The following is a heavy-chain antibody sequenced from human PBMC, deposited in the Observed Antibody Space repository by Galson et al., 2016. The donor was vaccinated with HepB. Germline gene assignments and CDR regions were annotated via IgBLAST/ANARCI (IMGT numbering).Heavy chain of an antibody. Sequence: QSGAEVKKPGESLKISCKASGYSFNSFWIGWVRQMPGKGLEWMGIIYPSDSDTRYSPSFQGQVSISADKSITTAYLQWSSLKASDTAMYYCARTSSGYHRTPLQYWGQGTLVTVSS. CDR1: GYSFNSFW. V-gene: IGHV5-51*01. CDR2: IYPSDSDT. CDR3: ARTSSGYHRTPLQY. D-gene: IGHD3-22*01. J-gene: IGHJ4*02.